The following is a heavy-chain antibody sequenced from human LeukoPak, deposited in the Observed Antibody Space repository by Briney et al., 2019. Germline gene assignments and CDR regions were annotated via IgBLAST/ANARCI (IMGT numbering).Heavy chain of an antibody. CDR2: MNPNSGNT. CDR3: ARDLELELRRGTCGY. V-gene: IGHV1-8*01. D-gene: IGHD1-7*01. J-gene: IGHJ4*02. Sequence: EASVKVSCKASGYTFTSYDINWVRQATGQGLGWMGWMNPNSGNTGYAQKFQGRVTMTRNTSISTAYMELSSLRSEDTAVYYCARDLELELRRGTCGYWGQGTLVTVSS. CDR1: GYTFTSYD.